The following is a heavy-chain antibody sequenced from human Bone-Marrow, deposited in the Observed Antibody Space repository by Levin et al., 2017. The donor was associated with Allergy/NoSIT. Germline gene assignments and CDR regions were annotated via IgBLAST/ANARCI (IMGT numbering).Heavy chain of an antibody. Sequence: GGSLRLSCAASGFIFSDYAMSWVRQVPGKGLEWVSSITGSGGSTYYADSVKGRFTISRDNSKNTLHLQMNTLRAEDTALYYCAKAISAVAPVSYFDYWGQGTLVTASS. D-gene: IGHD3-3*01. J-gene: IGHJ4*02. V-gene: IGHV3-23*01. CDR3: AKAISAVAPVSYFDY. CDR1: GFIFSDYA. CDR2: ITGSGGST.